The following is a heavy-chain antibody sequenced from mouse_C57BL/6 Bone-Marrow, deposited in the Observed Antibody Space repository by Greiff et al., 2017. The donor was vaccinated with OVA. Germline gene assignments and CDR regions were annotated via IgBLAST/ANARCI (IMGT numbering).Heavy chain of an antibody. CDR1: GYSFTGYY. Sequence: EVKLQQSGPELVKPGASVKISCKASGYSFTGYYMNWVKQSPEKSLEWIGEINPSTGGTNYNQKFKAKATLTVDKSSSTAYMQLKSLTSEDSADYYWERRVYYFDYGGQGTTLTVSS. V-gene: IGHV1-42*01. CDR3: ERRVYYFDY. J-gene: IGHJ2*01. CDR2: INPSTGGT.